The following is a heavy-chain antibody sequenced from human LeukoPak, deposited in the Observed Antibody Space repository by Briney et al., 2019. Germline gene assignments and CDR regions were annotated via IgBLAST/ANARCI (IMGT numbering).Heavy chain of an antibody. CDR3: AREMATIDRFGYCYYYYMDV. J-gene: IGHJ6*03. CDR2: IHSGGST. CDR1: GFTVSSNY. Sequence: PGGSLRLSCAASGFTVSSNYMSWVRQAPGKGLEWVSGIHSGGSTYYADSVKGRFTISRDNSKNTLYLQMNSLRAEDTAVYYCAREMATIDRFGYCYYYYMDVWGKGTTVTVSS. D-gene: IGHD5-24*01. V-gene: IGHV3-53*01.